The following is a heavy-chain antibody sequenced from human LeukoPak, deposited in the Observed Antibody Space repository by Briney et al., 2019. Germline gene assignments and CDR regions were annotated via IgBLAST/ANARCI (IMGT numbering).Heavy chain of an antibody. D-gene: IGHD3-10*01. CDR1: GYTFTGXY. V-gene: IGHV1-2*02. J-gene: IGHJ4*02. Sequence: SCKXSGYTFTGXYXXWVRQAPXQGLEXMGWINPNSGGTNYAQKFQGRVTMTRDTSISTAYMELSRLRSDDTAMYYCARDGGFGELPDYWGQGTLVTVSS. CDR2: INPNSGGT. CDR3: ARDGGFGELPDY.